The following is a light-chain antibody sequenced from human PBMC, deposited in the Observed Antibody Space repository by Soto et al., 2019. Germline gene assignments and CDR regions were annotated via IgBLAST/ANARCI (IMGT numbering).Light chain of an antibody. J-gene: IGKJ5*01. CDR2: GAS. V-gene: IGKV3-20*01. Sequence: ENVLTPAPGTLSLSPGERATPSRRATQSVSSSYLAWYQQKPGQAPRLLIYGASSRATGIPDRFSGSGSGTDFTLTISRLEPEDFAVYFCQRYGSSPLITFGQGTRLEIK. CDR1: QSVSSSY. CDR3: QRYGSSPLIT.